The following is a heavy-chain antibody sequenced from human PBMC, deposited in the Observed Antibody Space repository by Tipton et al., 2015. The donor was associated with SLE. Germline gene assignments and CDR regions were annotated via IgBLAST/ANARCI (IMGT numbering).Heavy chain of an antibody. J-gene: IGHJ4*02. D-gene: IGHD3-22*01. CDR1: GYTFTTYG. CDR2: TSTFNGKT. V-gene: IGHV1-18*01. CDR3: ARDHCYESSGFYLGFYGSDY. Sequence: QVQLVQSGAEVKKPGASVKVSCKASGYTFTTYGVSWVRQAPGQGLEWMGWTSTFNGKTSYSQNLQGRVTMTTDTSTSTDYMELRSLRSDNTAVYCCARDHCYESSGFYLGFYGSDYWGQGARVTVSS.